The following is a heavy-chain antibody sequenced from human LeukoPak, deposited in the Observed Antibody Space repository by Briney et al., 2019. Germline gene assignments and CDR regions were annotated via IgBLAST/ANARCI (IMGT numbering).Heavy chain of an antibody. V-gene: IGHV3-9*01. CDR2: ISWNSGRI. CDR3: AKDMGPRFLEGFDY. Sequence: GGSLRLSCAASGFTFDDYAMHWVRQAPGKGLEWVSGISWNSGRIGYADSVKGRFTISRDNAKNSLYLQMNSLRAEDTALYYCAKDMGPRFLEGFDYWGQGTLVTVSS. CDR1: GFTFDDYA. J-gene: IGHJ4*02. D-gene: IGHD3-3*01.